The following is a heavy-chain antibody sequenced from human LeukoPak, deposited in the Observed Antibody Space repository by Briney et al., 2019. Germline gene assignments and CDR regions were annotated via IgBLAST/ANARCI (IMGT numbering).Heavy chain of an antibody. CDR1: GGSISSGDYS. D-gene: IGHD6-19*01. Sequence: SQTLSLTCVVSGGSISSGDYSWSWIRQPPGKGLEWIGEINHSGSTNYNPSLKSRVTISVDTSKNQFSLKLSSVTAADTAVYYCARDGIAVAGTSFDYWGQGTLVTVSS. J-gene: IGHJ4*02. V-gene: IGHV4-30-2*01. CDR3: ARDGIAVAGTSFDY. CDR2: INHSGST.